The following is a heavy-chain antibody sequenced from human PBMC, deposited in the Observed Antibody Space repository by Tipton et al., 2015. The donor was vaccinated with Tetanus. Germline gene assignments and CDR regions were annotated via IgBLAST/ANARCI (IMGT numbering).Heavy chain of an antibody. V-gene: IGHV4-39*01. Sequence: TLSLTCTVSGVSIADNTNYWGWIRQSPGKGLEWIGSIYFSGDTYSNPSLKSRATISVDTSRNQFSLRLSSVTAADTAVYYWARHSSGYFTFFDYWGQGTLVTASS. J-gene: IGHJ4*02. CDR2: IYFSGDT. CDR1: GVSIADNTNY. CDR3: ARHSSGYFTFFDY. D-gene: IGHD3-22*01.